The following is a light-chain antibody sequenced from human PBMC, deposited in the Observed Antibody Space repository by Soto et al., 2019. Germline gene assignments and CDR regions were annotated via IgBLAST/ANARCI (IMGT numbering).Light chain of an antibody. J-gene: IGLJ1*01. Sequence: QSVLTQPASVSGSPGQSITISCTGTSSDVGAYNYVSWYQKHPGKAPKLIIFEVTYRPSEVSNRFSGSKSGKTASLTISGLQADDEAAYYCSSHTSSTTSLFGTGTKLTVL. V-gene: IGLV2-14*01. CDR1: SSDVGAYNY. CDR3: SSHTSSTTSL. CDR2: EVT.